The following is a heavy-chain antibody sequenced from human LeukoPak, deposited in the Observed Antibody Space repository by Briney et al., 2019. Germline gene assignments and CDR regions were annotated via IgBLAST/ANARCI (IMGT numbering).Heavy chain of an antibody. Sequence: SETLSLTCTVSGGSISSYYWSWIRQPPGKGLEWIGSIYYSGSTYYNPSLESRVTISVDTSKNQFSLKLSSVTAADTAVYYCARRSGIAATGDYWGQGTLVTVSS. J-gene: IGHJ4*02. CDR2: IYYSGST. V-gene: IGHV4-59*05. CDR1: GGSISSYY. D-gene: IGHD6-13*01. CDR3: ARRSGIAATGDY.